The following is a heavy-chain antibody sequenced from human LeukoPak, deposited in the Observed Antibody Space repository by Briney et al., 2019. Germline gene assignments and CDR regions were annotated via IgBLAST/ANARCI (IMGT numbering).Heavy chain of an antibody. CDR2: INPNDGTT. Sequence: GASVKVSCKASGYTFTSYYMHWVRQAPGQGLEWMGIINPNDGTTSYAQKFQGRVTITADESTSTAYMELSSLRSEDTAVYYCARGGSSGWYHFDYWGQGTLVTVSS. CDR1: GYTFTSYY. V-gene: IGHV1-46*01. J-gene: IGHJ4*02. CDR3: ARGGSSGWYHFDY. D-gene: IGHD6-19*01.